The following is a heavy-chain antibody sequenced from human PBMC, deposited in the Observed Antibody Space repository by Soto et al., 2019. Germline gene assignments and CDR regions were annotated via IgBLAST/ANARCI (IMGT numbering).Heavy chain of an antibody. CDR3: AKDGYHAAFDV. D-gene: IGHD5-12*01. CDR1: GFTLSDHY. V-gene: IGHV3-30*18. J-gene: IGHJ3*01. CDR2: ISSDGNNQ. Sequence: GGSLRLSCAGSGFTLSDHYIDWVRQAPGKGLEWVAFVSLISSDGNNQFYGDSVKGRFTISRDTSRNTLYLQMNSLRPDDTAVYYCAKDGYHAAFDVWGQGTMVTVS.